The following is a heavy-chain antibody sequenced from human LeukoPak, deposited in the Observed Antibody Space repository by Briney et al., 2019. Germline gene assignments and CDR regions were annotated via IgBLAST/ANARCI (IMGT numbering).Heavy chain of an antibody. D-gene: IGHD6-19*01. Sequence: RTGGSLRLSCAASGFTFSSYAMSWVRQAPGKGLEWVSGISGSGGSTYYADSVKGRFTISRDNSKNTLYLQMNSLRAEDTAVYYCAKPGYSSGWYDSGWFDPWGQGTLVTVSS. CDR1: GFTFSSYA. CDR3: AKPGYSSGWYDSGWFDP. CDR2: ISGSGGST. V-gene: IGHV3-23*01. J-gene: IGHJ5*02.